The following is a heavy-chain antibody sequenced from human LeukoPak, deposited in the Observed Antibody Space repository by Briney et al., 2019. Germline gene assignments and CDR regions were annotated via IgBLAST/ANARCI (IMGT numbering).Heavy chain of an antibody. CDR2: INPNSGGT. D-gene: IGHD2-2*01. CDR1: GYTFTGYY. CDR3: AREPRVVVPAASYYYYYYMDV. J-gene: IGHJ6*03. V-gene: IGHV1-2*02. Sequence: ASVKVSCKASGYTFTGYYMHWVRQAPGQGLEWMEWINPNSGGTNYAQKFQGRVTMTRDTSISTAYMEPSRLRSDDTAVYYCAREPRVVVPAASYYYYYYMDVWGKGTTVTVSS.